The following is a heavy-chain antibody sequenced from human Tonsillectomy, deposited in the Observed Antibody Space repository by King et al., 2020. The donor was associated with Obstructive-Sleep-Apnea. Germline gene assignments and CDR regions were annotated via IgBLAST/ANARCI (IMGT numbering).Heavy chain of an antibody. CDR3: AKDLFSVVRGLIRKSLFDF. J-gene: IGHJ4*02. CDR1: GFTFSSYA. V-gene: IGHV3-23*04. CDR2: LRDSGVST. D-gene: IGHD3-10*01. Sequence: VQLVESGGGLVQPGGSLRLSCAASGFTFSSYAMSWVRQAPGKGLEWVSTLRDSGVSTYYADSVKGRFTISRDNSKNTLYLQMNSLRVEDTAVYYCAKDLFSVVRGLIRKSLFDFWGQGTLVTVSS.